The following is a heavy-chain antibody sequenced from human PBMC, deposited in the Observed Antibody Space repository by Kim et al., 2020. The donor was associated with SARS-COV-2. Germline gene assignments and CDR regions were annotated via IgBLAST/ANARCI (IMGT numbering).Heavy chain of an antibody. CDR1: GFTFSSYW. CDR3: ASRYYDILTGYWGGFDY. Sequence: GGSLRLSCAASGFTFSSYWMSWVRQAPGKGLEWVANIKQDGSEKYYVDSVKGRFTISRDNAKNSLYLQMNSLRAEDTAVYYCASRYYDILTGYWGGFDYWGQGTLVTVSS. CDR2: IKQDGSEK. J-gene: IGHJ4*02. D-gene: IGHD3-9*01. V-gene: IGHV3-7*03.